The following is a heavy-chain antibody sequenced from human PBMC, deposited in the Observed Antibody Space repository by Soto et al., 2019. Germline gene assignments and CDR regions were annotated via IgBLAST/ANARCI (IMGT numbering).Heavy chain of an antibody. CDR3: ARDVVGSTLFDY. CDR1: GGSINSGDYY. Sequence: SETLSLTCTVSGGSINSGDYYWSWIRQPPGKGLEWIGNIYSSGSAYYNPSLKSRVTISVDTYKNQFSLKLSSSTAANPAVYYCARDVVGSTLFDYWGQGTLVTVSS. V-gene: IGHV4-30-4*08. J-gene: IGHJ4*02. D-gene: IGHD1-26*01. CDR2: IYSSGSA.